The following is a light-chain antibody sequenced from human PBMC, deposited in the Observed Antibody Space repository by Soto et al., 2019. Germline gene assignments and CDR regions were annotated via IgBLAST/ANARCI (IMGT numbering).Light chain of an antibody. V-gene: IGKV3-20*01. CDR1: HTLSRSW. CDR3: QQYDRPPIT. Sequence: EVVLTQSPGTLSLSPGERATLSCRATHTLSRSWLAWYQHKAGQAPRLLVSGASRRATGIPDRFSGGGAGTDFTLTISRLEPEDSALYYCQQYDRPPITFGQGTRLEI. CDR2: GAS. J-gene: IGKJ5*01.